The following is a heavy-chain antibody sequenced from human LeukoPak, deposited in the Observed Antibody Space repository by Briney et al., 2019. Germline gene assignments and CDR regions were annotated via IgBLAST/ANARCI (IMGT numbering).Heavy chain of an antibody. V-gene: IGHV1-46*01. J-gene: IGHJ3*02. CDR2: INPSGGST. CDR3: AREDYDSSGYYKGAFDI. CDR1: GYTFTSYY. Sequence: ASVKVSCKASGYTFTSYYMHWVRRAPGQGLEWMGIINPSGGSTSYAQMFQGTVTMTRDTSTSTVYMELSSLRSEDTAVYYCAREDYDSSGYYKGAFDIWGQGIMVTVSS. D-gene: IGHD3-22*01.